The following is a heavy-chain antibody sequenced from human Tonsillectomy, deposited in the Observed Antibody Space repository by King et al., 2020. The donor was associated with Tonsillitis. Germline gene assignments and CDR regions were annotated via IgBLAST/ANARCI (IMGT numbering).Heavy chain of an antibody. CDR3: ARDEYSSGLFDY. V-gene: IGHV3-66*01. CDR1: GFTVSFNY. Sequence: VQLVESGGGLVQPGGSLRLSCAASGFTVSFNYMSWVRQAPGRGLEWVSVIYSGGSTYYADSVKGRFTISRDNSKNTLYLQMNSLRAEDTALYYCARDEYSSGLFDYWGQGTLVTVSS. CDR2: IYSGGST. J-gene: IGHJ4*02. D-gene: IGHD6-19*01.